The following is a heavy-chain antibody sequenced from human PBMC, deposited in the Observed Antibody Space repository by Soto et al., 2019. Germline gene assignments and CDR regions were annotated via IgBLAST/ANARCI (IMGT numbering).Heavy chain of an antibody. D-gene: IGHD1-26*01. CDR2: ISYSGNP. CDR1: GGSISPYY. Sequence: QVQLQESGPGLVKSSETLSLTCTVSGGSISPYYWSWIRQSPGKGLEWIGYISYSGNPYYSPSLKSRVIMSLDTSRNQITLRVASAPAADTAVYFCARGVGPSPPRYWGQGTLVSVSS. V-gene: IGHV4-59*01. J-gene: IGHJ4*02. CDR3: ARGVGPSPPRY.